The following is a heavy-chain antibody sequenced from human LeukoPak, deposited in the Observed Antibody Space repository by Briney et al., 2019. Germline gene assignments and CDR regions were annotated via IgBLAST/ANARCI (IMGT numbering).Heavy chain of an antibody. CDR1: GFTFSGSV. Sequence: PGGSLRLSCAASGFTFSGSVMHWVRQPSGKGLEWVGRIRSKTNNDATAYAASVKGRFTIYRDDSKNMAYLQMNSLKTEDTAVYYCTRRAYCGDDCYSGLDYWGQGTLVTVSS. CDR3: TRRAYCGDDCYSGLDY. CDR2: IRSKTNNDAT. J-gene: IGHJ4*02. V-gene: IGHV3-73*01. D-gene: IGHD2-21*02.